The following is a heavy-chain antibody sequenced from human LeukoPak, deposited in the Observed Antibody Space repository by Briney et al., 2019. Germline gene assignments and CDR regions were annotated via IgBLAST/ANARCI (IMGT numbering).Heavy chain of an antibody. CDR3: ARDLMDRHEGSGSYVDY. D-gene: IGHD3-10*01. Sequence: SETLSLTCTVSGGSISSYSWGWIRQPPGKGLEWIAYMYYSGSTNYNPSLKSRVTISLDTSKNQFSLKLNSVTAADTAVYYCARDLMDRHEGSGSYVDYWGQGTLVTVSS. CDR1: GGSISSYS. V-gene: IGHV4-59*12. J-gene: IGHJ4*02. CDR2: MYYSGST.